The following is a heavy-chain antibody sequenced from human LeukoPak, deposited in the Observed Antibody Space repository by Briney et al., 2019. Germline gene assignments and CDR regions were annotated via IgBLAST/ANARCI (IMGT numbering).Heavy chain of an antibody. CDR1: GFTFSSYW. D-gene: IGHD4-17*01. J-gene: IGHJ4*02. V-gene: IGHV3-7*03. CDR3: ARDPIFRGYGDYYFDY. Sequence: GGSLRLSCAASGFTFSSYWMSWVRQAPGKGLEWVANIKQDGSEKYYVDSVKGRFTISRDNAKNSLYLQMNSLRAEDTAVYYCARDPIFRGYGDYYFDYWGRGTLVTVSS. CDR2: IKQDGSEK.